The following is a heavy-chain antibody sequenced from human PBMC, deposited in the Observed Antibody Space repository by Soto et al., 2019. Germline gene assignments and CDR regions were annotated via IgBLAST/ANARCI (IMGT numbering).Heavy chain of an antibody. CDR2: IIPIFGTA. Sequence: QVQLVQSGAEVKKPGSSVKVSCKASGGTFSSYAISWVRQAPGQGLEWMGGIIPIFGTANYAQKFQGRVKITADESTSTAYMELSSLRSEDTAVYYCARGPYIAAAAPFDYWGQGTLVTVSS. D-gene: IGHD6-13*01. J-gene: IGHJ4*02. V-gene: IGHV1-69*01. CDR3: ARGPYIAAAAPFDY. CDR1: GGTFSSYA.